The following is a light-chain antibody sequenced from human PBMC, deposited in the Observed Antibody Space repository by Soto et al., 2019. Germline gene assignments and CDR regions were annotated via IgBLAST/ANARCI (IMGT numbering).Light chain of an antibody. J-gene: IGLJ2*01. V-gene: IGLV1-51*01. CDR1: SSNIGNNY. Sequence: QSVLTQPPSGSAAPGQKVTLSCSGSSSNIGNNYVSWYQQLPGTAPKLLIYDNNKRPSGIPDRFSGSKSGTSATLGITGLQTGDEADYYCGTWDSSLSAGVFGGGTKLTVL. CDR2: DNN. CDR3: GTWDSSLSAGV.